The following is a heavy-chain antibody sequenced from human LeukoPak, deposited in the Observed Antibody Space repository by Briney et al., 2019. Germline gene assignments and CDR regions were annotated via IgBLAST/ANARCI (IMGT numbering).Heavy chain of an antibody. CDR2: ISGSGGNT. D-gene: IGHD5-18*01. CDR3: ARERGYSYGYGDY. CDR1: GFTFSNYA. J-gene: IGHJ4*02. Sequence: GGSLRLSCAASGFTFSNYAMNWVRQAPGKGLEWVSSISGSGGNTYYADSVKGRFTISRDNAKNSLYLQMNSLRAEDTAVYYCARERGYSYGYGDYWGQGTLVTVSS. V-gene: IGHV3-21*01.